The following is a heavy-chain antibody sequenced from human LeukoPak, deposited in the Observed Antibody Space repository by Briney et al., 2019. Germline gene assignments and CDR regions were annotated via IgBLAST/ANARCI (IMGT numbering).Heavy chain of an antibody. CDR2: ISGSGGST. J-gene: IGHJ4*01. V-gene: IGHV3-23*01. CDR3: AKDSLAAARPRYFDY. CDR1: GFTFSSYA. D-gene: IGHD6-13*01. Sequence: PGGSLRLSCAASGFTFSSYAMSWVRQAPGKGLEWVSAISGSGGSTYYADSVKGRFTISRDNSKNTLYLQMNSLRAEDTAVYYCAKDSLAAARPRYFDYWGKEPWSPSPQ.